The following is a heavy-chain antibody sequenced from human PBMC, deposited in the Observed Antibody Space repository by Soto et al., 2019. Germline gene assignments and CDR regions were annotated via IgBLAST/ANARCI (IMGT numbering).Heavy chain of an antibody. CDR3: AKPAHSSGWWLFHFDY. J-gene: IGHJ4*02. D-gene: IGHD6-19*01. V-gene: IGHV3-30*18. Sequence: GGSLRLSCAASGFTFSSYGMHWVRQAPGKGLEWVAVISYDGSNKYYADSVKGRFTISRDNSKNTLYLQMNSLRAEDTAVYYCAKPAHSSGWWLFHFDYWGQGTLVTVSS. CDR1: GFTFSSYG. CDR2: ISYDGSNK.